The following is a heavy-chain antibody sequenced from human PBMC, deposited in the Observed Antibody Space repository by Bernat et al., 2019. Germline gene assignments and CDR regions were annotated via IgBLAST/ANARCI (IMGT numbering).Heavy chain of an antibody. CDR1: GFIFSTYW. D-gene: IGHD2-8*02. J-gene: IGHJ1*01. CDR2: INSDGSST. Sequence: EVQLVESGGGLVQPGGSLRLSCAASGFIFSTYWMHWVRQAPGKGLVWVSRINSDGSSTSYADSVKGRFTISRDNAKNTLYLQMNSLRAEDTAVYYCARGGVRCTGGVCYTGYFQHWGQGTLVTVSS. V-gene: IGHV3-74*01. CDR3: ARGGVRCTGGVCYTGYFQH.